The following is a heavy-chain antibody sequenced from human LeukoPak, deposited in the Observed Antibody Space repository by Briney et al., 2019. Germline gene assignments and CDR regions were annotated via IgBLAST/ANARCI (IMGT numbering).Heavy chain of an antibody. V-gene: IGHV4-34*01. CDR2: INHSGST. CDR1: GGSFSGYY. D-gene: IGHD5-18*01. Sequence: SETLSLTCAVYGGSFSGYYWSWIRQPPGKGLEWIGEINHSGSTNYNPSLKSRVTISVDTSKNQFSLKLSSVTAADTAVYYCARTPSPTRQRGYKGYYYYYMDVWGKGTTVTVSS. CDR3: ARTPSPTRQRGYKGYYYYYMDV. J-gene: IGHJ6*03.